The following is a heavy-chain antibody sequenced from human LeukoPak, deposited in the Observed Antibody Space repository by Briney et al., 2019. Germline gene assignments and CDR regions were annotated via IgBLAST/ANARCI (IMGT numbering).Heavy chain of an antibody. V-gene: IGHV4-4*07. CDR2: IYTRGST. CDR3: ARGRYCSADICSGGDAFDI. D-gene: IGHD2-15*01. J-gene: IGHJ3*02. CDR1: GGSINNYY. Sequence: PSETLSLACTVSGGSINNYYWSWIRQPAGKGLEWIGRIYTRGSTNYNPSLKSRVTMSVDTSKNQFSLKLSSVTAADTAVYYCARGRYCSADICSGGDAFDIWGQGTMVSVSS.